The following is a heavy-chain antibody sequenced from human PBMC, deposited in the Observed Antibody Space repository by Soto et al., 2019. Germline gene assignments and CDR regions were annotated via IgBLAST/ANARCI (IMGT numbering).Heavy chain of an antibody. Sequence: EVQLVESGGGLVQPGGSLRLSFAASGFIVGSNYRSWVRQAPGKGLEWVSVIYSDGKIYYVDSVKGRFTSSRDNSKNTLYLQMNSLRVEDSGVYYCAGNTEKGYWGQGTLVTVSS. CDR3: AGNTEKGY. J-gene: IGHJ4*02. V-gene: IGHV3-66*01. D-gene: IGHD2-2*02. CDR1: GFIVGSNY. CDR2: IYSDGKI.